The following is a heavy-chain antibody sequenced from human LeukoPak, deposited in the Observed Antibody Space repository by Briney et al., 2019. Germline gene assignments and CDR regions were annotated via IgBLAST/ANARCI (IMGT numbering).Heavy chain of an antibody. J-gene: IGHJ6*03. CDR2: IYYSGST. CDR3: ARDVRHYYYMDV. Sequence: RPSETLSLTCTVSGGSISSYYWSRIRQPPGKGLEWIGYIYYSGSTNYNPSLKSRVTISVDTSKNQFSLKLSSVTAADTAVYYCARDVRHYYYMDVWGKGTTVTVSS. V-gene: IGHV4-59*01. CDR1: GGSISSYY.